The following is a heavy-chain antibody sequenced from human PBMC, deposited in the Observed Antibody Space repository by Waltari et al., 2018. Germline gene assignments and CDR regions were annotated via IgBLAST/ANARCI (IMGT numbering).Heavy chain of an antibody. J-gene: IGHJ4*02. D-gene: IGHD6-6*01. CDR1: GFTFSSYS. CDR3: ARDPFGVTAARPDY. CDR2: ISSSSSTI. Sequence: LVESGGALVQPGGSLRLSCAASGFTFSSYSMNWVSYISSSSSTIYYADSVKGRFTISRDNAKNSLYLQMNSLRDEDTAVYYCARDPFGVTAARPDYWGQGTLVTVSS. V-gene: IGHV3-48*02.